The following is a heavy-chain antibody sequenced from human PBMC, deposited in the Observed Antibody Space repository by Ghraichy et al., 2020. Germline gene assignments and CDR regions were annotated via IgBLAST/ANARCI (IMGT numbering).Heavy chain of an antibody. J-gene: IGHJ3*02. Sequence: SETLSLTCTVSGGSISSSYYYWGWIRQPPGKGLEWIASIYYRGNTYYNPSLKSRVTISVDTSKNQFSLKLSSVTAADTAVYYCANEPLYRSSTEPYDAFDIWGQGTMVTVSS. CDR2: IYYRGNT. CDR3: ANEPLYRSSTEPYDAFDI. D-gene: IGHD6-6*01. V-gene: IGHV4-39*01. CDR1: GGSISSSYYY.